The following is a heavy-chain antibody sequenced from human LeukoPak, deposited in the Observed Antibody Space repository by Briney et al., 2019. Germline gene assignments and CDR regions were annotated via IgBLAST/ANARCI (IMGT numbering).Heavy chain of an antibody. V-gene: IGHV7-4-1*02. D-gene: IGHD3-10*01. CDR1: GYTFTIYG. J-gene: IGHJ4*02. CDR2: INTITGNP. CDR3: ARPGVRGGPGSDY. Sequence: GASVKVSCKPSGYTFTIYGMNCVRHTPGQGLEWMGWINTITGNPTYAQGFTGRFVFSLDTSVTTAYLQISTLKAEDTAVYFCARPGVRGGPGSDYWGQGTVVTVSS.